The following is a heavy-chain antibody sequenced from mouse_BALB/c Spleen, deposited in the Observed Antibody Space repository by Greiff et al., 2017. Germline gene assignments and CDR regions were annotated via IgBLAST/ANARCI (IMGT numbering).Heavy chain of an antibody. D-gene: IGHD2-10*01. CDR1: GYTFTSYY. V-gene: IGHV1S81*02. Sequence: QVQLQQSGAELVKPGASVKLSCKASGYTFTSYYMYWVKQRPGQGLEWIGEINPSNGGTNFNEKFKSKATLTVDKSSSTAYMQLSSLTSEDSAVYYCTRSRSYYGNSFAYWGQGTLVTVSA. J-gene: IGHJ3*01. CDR2: INPSNGGT. CDR3: TRSRSYYGNSFAY.